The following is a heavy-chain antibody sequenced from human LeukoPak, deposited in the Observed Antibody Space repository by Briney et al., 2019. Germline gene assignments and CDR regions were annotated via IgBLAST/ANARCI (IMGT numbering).Heavy chain of an antibody. Sequence: PSGTLSLTCTVSGDFISSSFFWVWRRPTPGSGLQWSCILYSTGTTYSNPSLAGRVTMSIDSSKNQLSQKLRSVTAADTAVYYCATQWSVTNTRRFAIWGQGSRVTVSS. J-gene: IGHJ3*02. CDR2: LYSTGTT. D-gene: IGHD4-17*01. CDR3: ATQWSVTNTRRFAI. CDR1: GDFISSSFF. V-gene: IGHV4-38-2*02.